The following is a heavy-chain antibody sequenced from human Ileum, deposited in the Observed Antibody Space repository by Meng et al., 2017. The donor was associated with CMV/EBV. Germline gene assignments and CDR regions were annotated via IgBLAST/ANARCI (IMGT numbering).Heavy chain of an antibody. CDR1: YTCTDDY. CDR3: VRPYCSSTSCYGWFDP. CDR2: INPDSGGT. D-gene: IGHD2-2*01. Sequence: YTCTDDYLNCVRQAPGQGLEWMGWINPDSGGTNYAQKFQDRVTMTRDTSINTVYMELSRLRSDDAAVYYCVRPYCSSTSCYGWFDPWGQGTLVTVSS. V-gene: IGHV1-2*02. J-gene: IGHJ5*02.